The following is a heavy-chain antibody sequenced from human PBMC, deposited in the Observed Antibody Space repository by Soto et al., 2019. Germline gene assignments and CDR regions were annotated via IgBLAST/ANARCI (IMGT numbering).Heavy chain of an antibody. CDR2: ISYSGST. J-gene: IGHJ4*02. V-gene: IGHV4-61*01. Sequence: QVQLQESGPGLVEPSETLSLTCTVSGGYVSRGSYYWSWIRQPPGKGLEWIGHISYSGSTYYNPSLRGRVTVSVDTSKNRFSLKLRSVTPADTAVYYCARGHGIYVRFDFWGQGALVSVSS. CDR1: GGYVSRGSYY. CDR3: ARGHGIYVRFDF. D-gene: IGHD3-9*01.